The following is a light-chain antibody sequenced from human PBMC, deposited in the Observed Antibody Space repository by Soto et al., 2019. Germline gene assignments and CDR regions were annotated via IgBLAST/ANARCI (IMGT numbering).Light chain of an antibody. CDR1: QNIHTN. V-gene: IGKV3-15*01. CDR2: GAS. J-gene: IGKJ5*01. CDR3: EQYYSWRRS. Sequence: EIVMTQSPATLSVSPGERATLSCRAGQNIHTNLAWYQQKPGQAPRLLFYGASTGATGLPTRFSGSGSGTEFTLTINSLQAEDCVVEKSEQYYSWRRSFGEGTRLEIK.